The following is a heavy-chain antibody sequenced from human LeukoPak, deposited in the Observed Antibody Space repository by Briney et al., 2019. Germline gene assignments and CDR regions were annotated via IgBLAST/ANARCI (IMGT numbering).Heavy chain of an antibody. CDR1: GYTFPSYF. CDR2: INPTGGST. J-gene: IGHJ4*02. V-gene: IGHV1-46*01. CDR3: ARTAACRFDY. Sequence: ASVKVSCKASGYTFPSYFMHWVRQAPGQGLEWMGIINPTGGSTTYAQKFQGRVTMTRDTSTSTVYMELSSLRSDDTAVYYCARTAACRFDYWGQGTLVTASS. D-gene: IGHD6-6*01.